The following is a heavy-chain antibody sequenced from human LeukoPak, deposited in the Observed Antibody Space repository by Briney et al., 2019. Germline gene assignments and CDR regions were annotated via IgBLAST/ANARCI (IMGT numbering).Heavy chain of an antibody. CDR3: ARVYYYYYMDV. CDR2: IKYDGNEK. J-gene: IGHJ6*03. CDR1: GFTFSVSW. V-gene: IGHV3-7*01. Sequence: GGSLRLSCAASGFTFSVSWMSWVRQAPGKGLEWVANIKYDGNEKYYVDSVKGRFTISRDNAKNSLYLQMNSLRAEDTAVYYCARVYYYYYMDVWGKGTTVTVSS.